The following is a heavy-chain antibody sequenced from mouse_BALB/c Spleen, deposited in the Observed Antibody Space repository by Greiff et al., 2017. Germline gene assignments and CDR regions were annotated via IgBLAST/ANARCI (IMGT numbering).Heavy chain of an antibody. V-gene: IGHV2-9*02. CDR2: IWAGGST. CDR1: GFSLTSYG. CDR3: ARDNGNYGGAMDY. D-gene: IGHD2-1*01. Sequence: QVQLKESGPGLVAPSQSLSITCTVSGFSLTSYGVHWVRQPPGKGLEWLGVIWAGGSTNYNSALMSRLSISKDNSKSQVFLKMNSLQTDDTAMYYCARDNGNYGGAMDYWGQGTSVTVSS. J-gene: IGHJ4*01.